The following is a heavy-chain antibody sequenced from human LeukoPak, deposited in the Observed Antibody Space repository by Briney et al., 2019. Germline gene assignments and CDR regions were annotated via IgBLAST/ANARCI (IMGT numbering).Heavy chain of an antibody. CDR1: GFTFSSYA. V-gene: IGHV3-23*01. Sequence: GGSLRLSCAASGFTFSSYAMSWVRQSPGNGLEWVSAISGSGDFTYYADSVKGRFIISRDDSKHTLYLQMNSLRADDTAVYYCVGDSIISVGGFDFWGQGTQVTVSS. CDR2: ISGSGDFT. CDR3: VGDSIISVGGFDF. D-gene: IGHD2-15*01. J-gene: IGHJ5*01.